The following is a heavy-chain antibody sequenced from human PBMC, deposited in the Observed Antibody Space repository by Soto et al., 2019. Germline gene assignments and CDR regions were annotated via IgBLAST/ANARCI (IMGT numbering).Heavy chain of an antibody. V-gene: IGHV3-21*01. CDR2: ISSSSYI. Sequence: GGSLRLSCAASGFTFSSYSINWVRQAPGKGLEWVSSISSSSYIYYADSVKGRFTISRDNAKNSLYLQMNSLRAEDTAVYYCARDHRPGPPLNDFWSGYSHYYYYYGMDVWGQGTTVTVSS. J-gene: IGHJ6*02. D-gene: IGHD3-3*01. CDR1: GFTFSSYS. CDR3: ARDHRPGPPLNDFWSGYSHYYYYYGMDV.